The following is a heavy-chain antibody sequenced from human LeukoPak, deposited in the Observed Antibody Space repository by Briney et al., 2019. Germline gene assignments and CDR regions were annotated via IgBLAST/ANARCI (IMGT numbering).Heavy chain of an antibody. J-gene: IGHJ4*02. Sequence: GGSLRLSCADSGFTFSSYAVSWVRQAPGKGLEWVSVISGSGGSTYYADSVKGRFTISRDNSKNTLYLQMNSLRAEDTAVYYCAKDRVVSGIYFFDYWGQGTLVTVSS. D-gene: IGHD1-26*01. V-gene: IGHV3-23*01. CDR2: ISGSGGST. CDR1: GFTFSSYA. CDR3: AKDRVVSGIYFFDY.